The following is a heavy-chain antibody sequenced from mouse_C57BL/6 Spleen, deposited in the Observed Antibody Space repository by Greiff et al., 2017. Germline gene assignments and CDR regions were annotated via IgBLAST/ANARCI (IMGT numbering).Heavy chain of an antibody. CDR3: ARHEDYYGSLDY. Sequence: VQLQQSGPGLVAPSQRLSITCTVSGFSLTSYGVHWVRQPPGKGLEWLVVIWSDGSTTYNAALKSRLSISKDNSKSQVFLKMNSLQTDDTAMYYCARHEDYYGSLDYWGQGTTLTVSS. CDR2: IWSDGST. D-gene: IGHD1-1*01. V-gene: IGHV2-6-1*01. J-gene: IGHJ2*01. CDR1: GFSLTSYG.